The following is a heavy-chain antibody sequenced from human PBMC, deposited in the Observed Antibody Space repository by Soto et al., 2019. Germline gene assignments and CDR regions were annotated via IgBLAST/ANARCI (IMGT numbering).Heavy chain of an antibody. CDR1: GFTFSSYA. D-gene: IGHD4-17*01. V-gene: IGHV3-23*01. J-gene: IGHJ6*02. CDR2: IGGSGDST. CDR3: AKGPVTTPYYYGMDV. Sequence: GGSLRLSCAASGFTFSSYAMDWVCQAPGKGLEWVSAIGGSGDSTYYADSVKGRFTISRDNSKNTLYLQMNSLRAEDTAIYYCAKGPVTTPYYYGMDVWGQGTTVTVSS.